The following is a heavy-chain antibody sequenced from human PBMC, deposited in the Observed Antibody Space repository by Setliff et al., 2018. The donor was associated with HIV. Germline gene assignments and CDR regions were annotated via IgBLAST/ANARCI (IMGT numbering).Heavy chain of an antibody. V-gene: IGHV4-39*01. D-gene: IGHD6-13*01. CDR2: VYYSGST. Sequence: KTSETLSLTCTVSGGSISSNSYYWGWIRQPPGKGLEWIGGVYYSGSTYYNPSLKSRVTISVDTPKNQFSLKLSSVTAADTAVYYCARLCIAAAGTRSIPWYFDLWGRGTLVTVSS. CDR3: ARLCIAAAGTRSIPWYFDL. J-gene: IGHJ2*01. CDR1: GGSISSNSYY.